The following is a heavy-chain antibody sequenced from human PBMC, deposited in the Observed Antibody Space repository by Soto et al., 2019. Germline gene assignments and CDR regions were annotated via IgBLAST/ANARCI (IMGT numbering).Heavy chain of an antibody. CDR3: VKWHTDTKNLPAY. D-gene: IGHD2-15*01. J-gene: IGHJ4*02. V-gene: IGHV3-23*01. CDR1: GFIFSNYA. Sequence: GGSLRLSCAASGFIFSNYAMSWVRQVPGKGLEWVSSISGSGGTTYYADSVKGRFTISRDSSTNTLYLQMNSLRAEDTALYYCVKWHTDTKNLPAYWGQRTFDPGSS. CDR2: ISGSGGTT.